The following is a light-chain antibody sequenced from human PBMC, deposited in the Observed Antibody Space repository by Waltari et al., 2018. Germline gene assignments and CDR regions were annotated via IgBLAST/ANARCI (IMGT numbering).Light chain of an antibody. CDR1: NIERKS. J-gene: IGLJ7*01. V-gene: IGLV3-21*04. Sequence: SYVLTQPPSVSVAPGKTAEIICGGKNIERKSVHWDQQKPGHAHVLIIDYDGDRPPVIPKRFSGSNSRNTATLTINRVEAGDEADYYCQVGYSYTDHGVFGGGTQLTVL. CDR2: YDG. CDR3: QVGYSYTDHGV.